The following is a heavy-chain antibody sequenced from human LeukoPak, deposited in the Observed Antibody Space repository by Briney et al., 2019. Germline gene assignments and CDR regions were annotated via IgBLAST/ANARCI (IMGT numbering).Heavy chain of an antibody. CDR3: ARDGNYTPDY. Sequence: GGSLRLSCAASGFTFRSYWMHWVRQAPGKGLVWVSRITTDGSTTTYADSVKGRFTISRDNAKNTLYLQINSLRAEDTAVYYRARDGNYTPDYWGQGTLVTVSS. CDR1: GFTFRSYW. V-gene: IGHV3-74*01. D-gene: IGHD4-11*01. CDR2: ITTDGSTT. J-gene: IGHJ4*02.